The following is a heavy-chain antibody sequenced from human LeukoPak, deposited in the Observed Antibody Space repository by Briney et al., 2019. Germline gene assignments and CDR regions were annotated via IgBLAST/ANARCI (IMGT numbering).Heavy chain of an antibody. CDR2: IYYSGST. CDR3: ARSNGIYYDSSGYYAFDI. J-gene: IGHJ3*02. CDR1: GGSISGYY. D-gene: IGHD3-22*01. V-gene: IGHV4-59*08. Sequence: PSETLSLTCTVSGGSISGYYWSWIRQPPGKGLEWIGYIYYSGSTNYNPSLKSRVTISVDTSKNQFSLKLSSVTAADTAVYYCARSNGIYYDSSGYYAFDIWGQGTMVTVSS.